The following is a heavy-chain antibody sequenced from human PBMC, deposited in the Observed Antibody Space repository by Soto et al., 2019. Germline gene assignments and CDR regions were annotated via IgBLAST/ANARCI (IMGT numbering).Heavy chain of an antibody. V-gene: IGHV3-64*01. CDR2: ISSNGGST. J-gene: IGHJ6*03. D-gene: IGHD5-12*01. CDR1: GFTFSSYA. CDR3: AREPRPQPHDVDIGYMDV. Sequence: GGSLRLSCAASGFTFSSYAMHWVRQAPGKGLEYVSAISSNGGSTYYANSVKGRFTISRDNSKNTLYLQMGSLRAEDMAVYYCAREPRPQPHDVDIGYMDVWGKGTTVTVSS.